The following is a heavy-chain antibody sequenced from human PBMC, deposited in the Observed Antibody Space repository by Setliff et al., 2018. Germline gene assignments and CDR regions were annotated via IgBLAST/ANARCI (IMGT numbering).Heavy chain of an antibody. J-gene: IGHJ4*02. CDR1: GYTFTNYG. CDR3: ARVYTLTIPPDY. D-gene: IGHD4-17*01. CDR2: ISAYNGNT. V-gene: IGHV1-18*01. Sequence: ASVKVSCKASGYTFTNYGINWVRQAPGQGLEWLGWISAYNGNTHHAQKLQGRVSMTTDTSTSTAYMELRSLRSDDTAVYYCARVYTLTIPPDYWGQGTQVTVSS.